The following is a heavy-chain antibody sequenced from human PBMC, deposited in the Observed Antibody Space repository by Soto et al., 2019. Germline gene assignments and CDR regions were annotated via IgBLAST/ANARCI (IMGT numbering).Heavy chain of an antibody. V-gene: IGHV3-21*01. CDR2: ISSSSSSYI. Sequence: GGSLRLSCAASGFTFSSYSMNWVRQAPGKGLEWVSSISSSSSSYIYYADSVKGRFTISRDNAKNSLYLQMNSLRAEDTAVYYCAILLWFGELGPAFDIWGQGTMVTVSS. D-gene: IGHD3-10*01. CDR1: GFTFSSYS. J-gene: IGHJ3*02. CDR3: AILLWFGELGPAFDI.